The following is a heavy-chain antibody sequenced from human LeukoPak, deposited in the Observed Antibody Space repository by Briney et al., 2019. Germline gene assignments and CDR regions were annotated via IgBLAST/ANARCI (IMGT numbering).Heavy chain of an antibody. CDR2: IIPIFGTA. V-gene: IGHV1-69*05. D-gene: IGHD3-10*01. J-gene: IGHJ4*01. CDR3: ASVRYYGSGSYMSDY. CDR1: GGTFSSYA. Sequence: SVKVSCKASGGTFSSYAISWVRQAPGQGLEWMGRIIPIFGTANYAQKFQGRVTITTDESTSTAYMELSSLRSEDTAVYYCASVRYYGSGSYMSDYWGQGTLVTVSS.